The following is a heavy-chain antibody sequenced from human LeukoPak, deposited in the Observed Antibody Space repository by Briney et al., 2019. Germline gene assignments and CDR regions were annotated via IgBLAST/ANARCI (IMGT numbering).Heavy chain of an antibody. D-gene: IGHD2-15*01. CDR3: ATPPGIVVVVAATVEDY. J-gene: IGHJ4*02. CDR1: GFTFSSYA. V-gene: IGHV3-30-3*01. CDR2: ISYDGSNK. Sequence: GGSLRLSCAASGFTFSSYAMHWVRQAPGKGLEWVAVISYDGSNKYYADSVKGRFTISRDNSKNTLYLQMNSLRAEDTAVYYCATPPGIVVVVAATVEDYWGQGTLVTVSS.